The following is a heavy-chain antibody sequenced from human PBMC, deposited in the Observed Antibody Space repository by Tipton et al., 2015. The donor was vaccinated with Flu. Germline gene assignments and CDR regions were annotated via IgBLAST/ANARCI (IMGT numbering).Heavy chain of an antibody. CDR2: MFHSGST. Sequence: GLVKPSETLSLTCTVSGGSISSSSHLWGWIRQPPGKGLEWIGCMFHSGSTYYNPSLKSRVTISLDTSKNQFSLKLSSVTAADTAVYYCVSDRGWMTEDFWGPGTLVTVSS. CDR3: VSDRGWMTEDF. J-gene: IGHJ4*02. V-gene: IGHV4-39*07. CDR1: GGSISSSSHL. D-gene: IGHD5-12*01.